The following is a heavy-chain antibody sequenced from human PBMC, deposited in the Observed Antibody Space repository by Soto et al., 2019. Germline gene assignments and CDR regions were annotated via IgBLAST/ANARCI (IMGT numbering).Heavy chain of an antibody. CDR2: IWYDGSNK. J-gene: IGHJ4*02. CDR1: GFTFSSYG. V-gene: IGHV3-33*01. D-gene: IGHD6-19*01. CDR3: ARSLDGAVAYY. Sequence: SLRLSCAASGFTFSSYGMHWVRQAPGKGLEWVAVIWYDGSNKYYADSVKGRFTISRDNSKNTLYLQMNSLRAEDTAVYYCARSLDGAVAYYWGQGTLVTVSS.